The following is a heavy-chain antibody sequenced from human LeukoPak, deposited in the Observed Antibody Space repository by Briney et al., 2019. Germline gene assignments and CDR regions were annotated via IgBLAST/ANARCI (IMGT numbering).Heavy chain of an antibody. CDR2: IKSKTDGGTT. D-gene: IGHD6-19*01. J-gene: IGHJ4*02. CDR1: GFTFSNAW. CDR3: TTGYSSGEGFDY. V-gene: IGHV3-15*01. Sequence: GGSLRLSCAASGFTFSNAWMSWVRQAPGKGLEWVGRIKSKTDGGTTDYAAPVKGRFTISRDDSKNTLYLQMNSLKTEDTAVYYCTTGYSSGEGFDYWGQGTLVTVSS.